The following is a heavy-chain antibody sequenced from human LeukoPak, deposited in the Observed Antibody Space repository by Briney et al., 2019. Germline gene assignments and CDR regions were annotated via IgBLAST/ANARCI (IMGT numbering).Heavy chain of an antibody. J-gene: IGHJ4*02. CDR2: IYYSGST. D-gene: IGHD5-24*01. Sequence: SETLSLTCAVYGGSFSSYYWSWIRQPPGKGLEWIGYIYYSGSTNYNPSLKSRVTISVDTSKNQFSLKLSSVTAADTAVYYCARGEGIEMATIFDYWGQGTLVTVSS. CDR3: ARGEGIEMATIFDY. V-gene: IGHV4-59*08. CDR1: GGSFSSYY.